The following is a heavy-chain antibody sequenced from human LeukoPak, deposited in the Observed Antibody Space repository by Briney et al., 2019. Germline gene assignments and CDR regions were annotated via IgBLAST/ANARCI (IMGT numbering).Heavy chain of an antibody. V-gene: IGHV4-59*01. D-gene: IGHD5-12*01. Sequence: SETLSLTCTVSGGSISSYYWSWLRQPPGKGLEWIGYIYYSGSTNYNPSLKSRVTISVDTSKNQFSLKLSSVTAADTAVYYCARGPNIVATSPPDFDYWGQGTLVTVSS. CDR3: ARGPNIVATSPPDFDY. J-gene: IGHJ4*02. CDR2: IYYSGST. CDR1: GGSISSYY.